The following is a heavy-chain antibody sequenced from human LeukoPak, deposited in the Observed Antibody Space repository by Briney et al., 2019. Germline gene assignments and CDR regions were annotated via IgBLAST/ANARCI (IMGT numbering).Heavy chain of an antibody. CDR2: IYYSGST. Sequence: SKTLSLTCTVSGGSISSSSYYWGWIRQPPGKGLEWIGSIYYSGSTYYNPSLKSRVTISVDTSKNQFSLKLSSVTAADTAVYYCARIYCSGGSCYRALFDYWGQGTLVTVSS. CDR1: GGSISSSSYY. D-gene: IGHD2-15*01. CDR3: ARIYCSGGSCYRALFDY. J-gene: IGHJ4*02. V-gene: IGHV4-39*01.